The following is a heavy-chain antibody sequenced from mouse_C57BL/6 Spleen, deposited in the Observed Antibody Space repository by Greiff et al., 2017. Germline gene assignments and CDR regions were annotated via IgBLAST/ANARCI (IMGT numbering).Heavy chain of an antibody. D-gene: IGHD4-1*01. J-gene: IGHJ2*01. CDR3: TTGTGTLNYFDY. Sequence: VQLKQSGAELVRPGASVKLSCTASGFNIKDYYMHWVKQRPEQGLEWIGRIDPEDGDTEYAPKFQGKATMTADTSSNTAYLQLSSLTSEDTAVYYCTTGTGTLNYFDYWGQGTTLTVSS. CDR2: IDPEDGDT. V-gene: IGHV14-1*01. CDR1: GFNIKDYY.